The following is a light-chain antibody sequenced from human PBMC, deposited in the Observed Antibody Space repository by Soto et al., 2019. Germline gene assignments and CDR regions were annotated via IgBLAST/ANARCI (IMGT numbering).Light chain of an antibody. Sequence: EIVLTQSPATLSLSPGERATLSCRASQSVSTNLAWYQQKPGQAPRLLIYDASNRATDIPARFSGSGSGTDFTLTISSLEPEDVAVYYCQQNNNWPSCTFGPGTKVDI. CDR1: QSVSTN. J-gene: IGKJ3*01. CDR2: DAS. V-gene: IGKV3-11*01. CDR3: QQNNNWPSCT.